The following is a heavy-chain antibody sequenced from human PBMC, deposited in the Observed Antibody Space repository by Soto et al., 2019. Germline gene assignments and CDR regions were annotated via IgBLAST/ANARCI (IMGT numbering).Heavy chain of an antibody. CDR3: VKDPDMTTVINGYYFDY. V-gene: IGHV3-64D*06. Sequence: PGGSLRLSCSASGFTFSSYAMHWVRQAPGKGLEYVSAISSNGGSTYYADSVKGRFTISRDNSKNTLYLQMSSLRAEDTAVYYCVKDPDMTTVINGYYFDYWGQGTLVTVYS. CDR1: GFTFSSYA. D-gene: IGHD4-17*01. CDR2: ISSNGGST. J-gene: IGHJ4*02.